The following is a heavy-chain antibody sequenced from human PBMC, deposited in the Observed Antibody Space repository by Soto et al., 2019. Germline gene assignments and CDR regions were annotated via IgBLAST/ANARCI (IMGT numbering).Heavy chain of an antibody. CDR3: AKDSVFSSGWDFDF. D-gene: IGHD6-19*01. CDR2: ISWESGRI. V-gene: IGHV3-9*01. CDR1: GFTFENYA. Sequence: VQLVESGGGLVQPGMSLRLSCSASGFTFENYAMHWVRQAPGKGLEWVAGISWESGRIGYADSVKGRFTITRDNAKNSLYLQMNSLISQDTALYFCAKDSVFSSGWDFDFWGQGTLVTVSS. J-gene: IGHJ4*02.